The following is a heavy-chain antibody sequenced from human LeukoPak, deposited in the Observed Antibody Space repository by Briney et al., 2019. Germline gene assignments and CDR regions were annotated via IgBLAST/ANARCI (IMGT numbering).Heavy chain of an antibody. CDR2: IYYSGST. Sequence: PSETLSLTCTVSGVSISSSSNYWGRIRQPPGKGLEWFGSIYYSGSTYYNPSLKGRVTISVDTSKNQFSLKLSSVTAADTAVYYCARDLGAVAEGNWFDPWGQGTLVTVSS. CDR1: GVSISSSSNY. V-gene: IGHV4-39*02. CDR3: ARDLGAVAEGNWFDP. D-gene: IGHD6-19*01. J-gene: IGHJ5*02.